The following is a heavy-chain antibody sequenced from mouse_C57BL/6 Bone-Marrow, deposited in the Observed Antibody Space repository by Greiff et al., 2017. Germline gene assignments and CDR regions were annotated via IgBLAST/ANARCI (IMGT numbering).Heavy chain of an antibody. D-gene: IGHD1-1*01. CDR3: AREDYGSSYDWYFDV. CDR1: GYTFTSYW. J-gene: IGHJ1*03. Sequence: QVQLQQPGAELVKPGASVKLSCKASGYTFTSYWMHWVKQRPGQGLEWIGMIHPNSGSTNYNEKFKSKATLTVDKSSSTAYMQLSSLTSEDSAFYYCAREDYGSSYDWYFDVWGTGTTVTVSS. V-gene: IGHV1-64*01. CDR2: IHPNSGST.